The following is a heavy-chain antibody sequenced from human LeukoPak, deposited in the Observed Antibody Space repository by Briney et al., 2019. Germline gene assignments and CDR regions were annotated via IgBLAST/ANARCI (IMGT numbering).Heavy chain of an antibody. Sequence: GASVNVSRKASGDTFTSSDVNWVRQATGQGLEWMGWVNPNSGHTGYAQKFQGRVTMTTNTSISTAYMELSSLRSEDTAVYYCARGAPGSYCSGGSCPYFDYWGQGTLLSVSS. CDR2: VNPNSGHT. CDR3: ARGAPGSYCSGGSCPYFDY. CDR1: GDTFTSSD. V-gene: IGHV1-8*01. D-gene: IGHD2-15*01. J-gene: IGHJ4*02.